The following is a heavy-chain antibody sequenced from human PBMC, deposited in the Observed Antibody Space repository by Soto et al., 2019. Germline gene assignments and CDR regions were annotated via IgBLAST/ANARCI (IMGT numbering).Heavy chain of an antibody. D-gene: IGHD5-12*01. V-gene: IGHV4-30-4*01. CDR1: GGSISSGDYC. Sequence: PSETLSLTCTVSGGSISSGDYCWSWIRQPPGKGLEWIGYIYYSGSTYYNPSLKSRVTISVDTSKNQFSLKLSSVTAADTAVYYCAGGPGDGYNPGAFAYTNWFDPWCQGTLVTVSS. CDR3: AGGPGDGYNPGAFAYTNWFDP. J-gene: IGHJ5*02. CDR2: IYYSGST.